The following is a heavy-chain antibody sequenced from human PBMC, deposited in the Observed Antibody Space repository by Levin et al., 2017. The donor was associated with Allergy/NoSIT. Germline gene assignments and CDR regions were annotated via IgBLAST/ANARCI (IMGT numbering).Heavy chain of an antibody. J-gene: IGHJ4*02. V-gene: IGHV1-69*06. CDR3: ARDRGDGYNYADFDY. CDR1: GGTFSSYS. Sequence: GASVNVSCKASGGTFSSYSISWVRQAPGQGLEWMGGIIPIFGTANYAQKLNGRVTITADKSTSTAYMELSSLRSEDTAVYYCARDRGDGYNYADFDYWGQGTLVTVSS. D-gene: IGHD5-24*01. CDR2: IIPIFGTA.